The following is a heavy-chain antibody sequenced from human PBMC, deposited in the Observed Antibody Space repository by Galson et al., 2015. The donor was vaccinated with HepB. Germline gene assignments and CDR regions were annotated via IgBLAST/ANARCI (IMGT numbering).Heavy chain of an antibody. CDR3: ARDGLYDSGDGIFDH. J-gene: IGHJ4*02. D-gene: IGHD3-22*01. Sequence: SLRLSCAASGVIFSSYSMNWVRQAPGKGLEWVSSISYSNNYIYYADSVKGRFTISRDNAKNSLYLHMNSLRAEDTAVYYCARDGLYDSGDGIFDHWGQGTLVTVSS. CDR2: ISYSNNYI. CDR1: GVIFSSYS. V-gene: IGHV3-21*01.